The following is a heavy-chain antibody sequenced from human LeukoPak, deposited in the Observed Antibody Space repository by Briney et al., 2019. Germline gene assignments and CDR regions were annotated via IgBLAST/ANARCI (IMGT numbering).Heavy chain of an antibody. Sequence: GGSLRLSCAASGFTFSSYAMHWVRQAPGKGLEWVAVISYDGSNKYYADSVKGRFTISRDNPKNTLYLQMNSLRAEDTAVYYCAREYCYDSSGYSSPVDYWGQGTLVTVSS. CDR2: ISYDGSNK. J-gene: IGHJ4*02. CDR3: AREYCYDSSGYSSPVDY. D-gene: IGHD3-22*01. V-gene: IGHV3-30*01. CDR1: GFTFSSYA.